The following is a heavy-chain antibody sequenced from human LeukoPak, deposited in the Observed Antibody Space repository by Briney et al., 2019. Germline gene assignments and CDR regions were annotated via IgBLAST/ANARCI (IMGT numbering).Heavy chain of an antibody. V-gene: IGHV4-59*01. CDR3: ARERGSYFPFDY. J-gene: IGHJ4*02. Sequence: SETLSLTCTVSGGSISNYYWGWVRQPPGKGLEWVGSVFDSGNTYYDPSLKSRVTISVDESRNQFSPNLSTVTAADTAVYYCARERGSYFPFDYWGQGTLVTVSS. CDR2: VFDSGNT. D-gene: IGHD1-26*01. CDR1: GGSISNYY.